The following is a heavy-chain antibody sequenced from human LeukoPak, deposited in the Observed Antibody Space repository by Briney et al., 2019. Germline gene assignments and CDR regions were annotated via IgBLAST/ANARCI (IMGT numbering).Heavy chain of an antibody. D-gene: IGHD2-21*02. CDR1: GYTFTSYG. V-gene: IGHV1-18*01. J-gene: IGHJ4*02. CDR3: AGDRAFPRDCPDY. CDR2: FSAYNGNT. Sequence: ASVKLSCKASGYTFTSYGISWVRQAPGQRLEWMGWFSAYNGNTNYAQKFQGRVTMTTDTLTRTAYMELRSLRSEDTAVYYCAGDRAFPRDCPDYWGQGTLVTVSS.